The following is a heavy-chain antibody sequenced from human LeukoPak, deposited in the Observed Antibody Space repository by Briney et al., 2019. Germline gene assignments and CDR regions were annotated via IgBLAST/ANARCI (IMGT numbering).Heavy chain of an antibody. CDR1: GFTFSSYS. V-gene: IGHV3-43D*03. D-gene: IGHD3-10*01. Sequence: GGSLRLSCAASGFTFSSYSMNWVRQAPGKGLVWVSLISWDGGSTYYADSVKGRFTISRDNSKNSLYLQMNSLRAEDTALYYCAKERGTSGYFDYWGQGTLVTVSS. CDR2: ISWDGGST. J-gene: IGHJ4*02. CDR3: AKERGTSGYFDY.